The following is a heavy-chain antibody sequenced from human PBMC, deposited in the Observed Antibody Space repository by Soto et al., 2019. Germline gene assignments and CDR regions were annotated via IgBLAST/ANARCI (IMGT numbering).Heavy chain of an antibody. Sequence: NPGGSLRLSCAASGFIFSTAWINWVRQAPGKGLEWVGRIKSKIDGGTTDFAASVKGRFAISRDDSQDTMFLQMNSLKSEDTAVYYCTTVSHFSTRLVRFDLWGRGTLVTVSS. CDR2: IKSKIDGGTT. J-gene: IGHJ4*01. CDR1: GFIFSTAW. CDR3: TTVSHFSTRLVRFDL. V-gene: IGHV3-15*07. D-gene: IGHD3-3*02.